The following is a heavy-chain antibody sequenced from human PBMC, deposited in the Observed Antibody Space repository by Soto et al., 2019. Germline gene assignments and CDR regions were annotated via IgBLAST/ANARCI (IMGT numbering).Heavy chain of an antibody. V-gene: IGHV1-18*01. CDR1: GYTFTSFG. Sequence: ASVKVSCKASGYTFTSFGISWVRQAPGQRLEWMGWISAYNGNTNYAQKLQGRVTMTTDTSTSTAYMELRSLRSDDTAVYYCARDRELVGFRYYHGMDVWGQGTTVTVSS. CDR3: ARDRELVGFRYYHGMDV. D-gene: IGHD1-26*01. J-gene: IGHJ6*02. CDR2: ISAYNGNT.